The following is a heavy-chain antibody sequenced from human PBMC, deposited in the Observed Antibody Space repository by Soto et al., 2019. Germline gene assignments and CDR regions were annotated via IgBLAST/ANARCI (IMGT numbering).Heavy chain of an antibody. CDR1: GFTFGDYA. V-gene: IGHV3-49*03. D-gene: IGHD6-13*01. CDR2: IRSKAYGGTT. J-gene: IGHJ4*02. CDR3: TRGTRIAADGLDY. Sequence: GGSLRLSCTASGFTFGDYAMSWFRQAPGKGLEWVGFIRSKAYGGTTEYAASVKGRFTISRDDSKSIAYLQMNSLKTEDTAVYYCTRGTRIAADGLDYWGQGTLVTVYS.